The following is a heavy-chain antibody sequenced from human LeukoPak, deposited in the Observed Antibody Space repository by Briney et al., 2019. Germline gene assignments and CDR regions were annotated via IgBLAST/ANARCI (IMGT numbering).Heavy chain of an antibody. J-gene: IGHJ4*02. CDR2: INGEGITT. CDR1: GFTFSTYE. CDR3: ARDPGYYFDY. V-gene: IGHV3-74*01. Sequence: PGGSLRLSCAASGFTFSTYEMNWVRQAPGKGLVWVSRINGEGITTTYADSVKGRFTISRDNAKNTLYMQMNSLRAEDTAVYYCARDPGYYFDYWGQGTVVTVSS. D-gene: IGHD3-10*01.